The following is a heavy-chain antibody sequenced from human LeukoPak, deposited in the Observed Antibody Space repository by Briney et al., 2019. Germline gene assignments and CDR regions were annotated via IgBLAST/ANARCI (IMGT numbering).Heavy chain of an antibody. CDR1: GFTFSSYG. Sequence: GSLRLSCAASGFTFSSYGMHWVRQAPGKGLEWVTFIRYDGSNKYYADSVKGRFTISRDNSKNTLYLQMNSLTAEDTAVYYCAKRTGNSGPFDYWGQGTRVTVSS. J-gene: IGHJ4*02. CDR2: IRYDGSNK. V-gene: IGHV3-30*02. D-gene: IGHD4-23*01. CDR3: AKRTGNSGPFDY.